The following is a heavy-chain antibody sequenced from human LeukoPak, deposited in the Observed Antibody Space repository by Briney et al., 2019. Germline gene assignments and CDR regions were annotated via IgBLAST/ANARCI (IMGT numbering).Heavy chain of an antibody. J-gene: IGHJ6*02. D-gene: IGHD2-15*01. CDR1: GFTFSSYS. V-gene: IGHV3-21*01. CDR2: ISSSSSYI. Sequence: GGSLRLSCAASGFTFSSYSMNWVRQAPGKGLEWVSSISSSSSYIYYADSVKGRFTISRDNAKNSLYLQMNSLRAEDTAVYYCASPVIVTKRNYYYGMDVWGQGTTVTVSS. CDR3: ASPVIVTKRNYYYGMDV.